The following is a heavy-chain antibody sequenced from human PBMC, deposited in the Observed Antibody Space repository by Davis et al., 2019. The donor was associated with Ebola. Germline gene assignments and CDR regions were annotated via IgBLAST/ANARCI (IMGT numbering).Heavy chain of an antibody. V-gene: IGHV3-9*01. J-gene: IGHJ6*02. CDR3: AKGGSSSWTNYCYGMDV. Sequence: GGSLRLSCAASGFTFDAYAMHWVRQAPGKGLEWVSGLSWNSGSIVYADSVKGRFTISRDNAKNSLYLQMNSLRAEDTALYYCAKGGSSSWTNYCYGMDVWGQGTTVTVSS. CDR1: GFTFDAYA. D-gene: IGHD6-13*01. CDR2: LSWNSGSI.